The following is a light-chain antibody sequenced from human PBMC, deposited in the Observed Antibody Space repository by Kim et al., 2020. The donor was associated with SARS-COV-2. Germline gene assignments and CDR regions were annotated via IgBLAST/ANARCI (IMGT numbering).Light chain of an antibody. J-gene: IGLJ2*01. CDR2: EVS. CDR1: SSDVGSYNL. CDR3: CSYVV. Sequence: ALTQPASVSGSPGQSITISCTGTSSDVGSYNLVSWYQQHPGKAPKLMIYEVSKRPSGVSNRFSGSKSGNTASLTISGLQAEDEADYYCCSYVVFG. V-gene: IGLV2-23*02.